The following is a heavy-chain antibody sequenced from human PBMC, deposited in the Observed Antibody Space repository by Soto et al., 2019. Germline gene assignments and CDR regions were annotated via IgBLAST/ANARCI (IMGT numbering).Heavy chain of an antibody. CDR1: GFTLIDHY. Sequence: SLRLSWACSGFTLIDHYIAWVRQAPGKGLEWVGRSRDKPQGYSTAYAASVKGRFTTSRDESNNTLYLQMRRVRAEDTDVSFCARHRHPRGTVGDTSPLDPWGQGTQVAV. J-gene: IGHJ5*02. CDR3: ARHRHPRGTVGDTSPLDP. CDR2: SRDKPQGYST. V-gene: IGHV3-72*01. D-gene: IGHD1-26*01.